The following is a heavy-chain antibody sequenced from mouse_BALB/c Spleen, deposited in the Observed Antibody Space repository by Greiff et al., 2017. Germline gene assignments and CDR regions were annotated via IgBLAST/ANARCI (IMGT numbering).Heavy chain of an antibody. Sequence: ESGPGLVKPSQSLSLTCTVTGYSITSDYAWNWIRQFPGNKLEWMGYISYSGSTSYNPSLKSRISITRDTSKNQFFLQLNSVTTEDTATYYCAREGDYDGLAYWGQGTLVTVSA. CDR3: AREGDYDGLAY. J-gene: IGHJ3*01. V-gene: IGHV3-2*02. D-gene: IGHD2-4*01. CDR1: GYSITSDYA. CDR2: ISYSGST.